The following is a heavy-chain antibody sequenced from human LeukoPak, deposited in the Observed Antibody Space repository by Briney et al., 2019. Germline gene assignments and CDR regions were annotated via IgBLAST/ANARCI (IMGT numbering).Heavy chain of an antibody. Sequence: PGGSLRLSCAASGFTFSSYAMSWVRQAPGKGLEWVSAISGSGGSTYYADSVKGRLTISRDNSKNTLYLQMNRLRAEDTAVYYCAKDHWYYYDSSGYNYFDYWGQGTLVTVSS. CDR3: AKDHWYYYDSSGYNYFDY. D-gene: IGHD3-22*01. J-gene: IGHJ4*02. V-gene: IGHV3-23*01. CDR2: ISGSGGST. CDR1: GFTFSSYA.